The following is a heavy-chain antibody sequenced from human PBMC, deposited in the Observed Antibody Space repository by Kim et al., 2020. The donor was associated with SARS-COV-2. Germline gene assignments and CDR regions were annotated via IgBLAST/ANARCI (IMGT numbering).Heavy chain of an antibody. J-gene: IGHJ6*02. Sequence: GGSLRLSCAVSGFTVSTNYMSWVRHAPGKGLEWVSVIYSNGRTYYADSVRGRFTISRDNSRNTLYLQLNNLRPEDTAVYFCTRDLPMARGIYNHFYDMDVWGQGTTVTVSS. CDR3: TRDLPMARGIYNHFYDMDV. CDR2: IYSNGRT. D-gene: IGHD3-10*01. CDR1: GFTVSTNY. V-gene: IGHV3-53*01.